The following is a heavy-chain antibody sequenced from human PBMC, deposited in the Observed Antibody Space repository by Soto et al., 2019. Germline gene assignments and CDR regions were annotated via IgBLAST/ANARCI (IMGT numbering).Heavy chain of an antibody. V-gene: IGHV3-23*01. CDR1: WLTFMSYS. Sequence: GGSLRLSCASSWLTFMSYSMIWGRQCPGNGVEGVSAIRGSGDSTYYGGSVKCQFTICRDNSKNTLYLQMNSLRAEDTAVYYCAKCSLDGSGWGLVGYWGRGTLVTVSS. CDR3: AKCSLDGSGWGLVGY. J-gene: IGHJ4*02. CDR2: IRGSGDST. D-gene: IGHD6-19*01.